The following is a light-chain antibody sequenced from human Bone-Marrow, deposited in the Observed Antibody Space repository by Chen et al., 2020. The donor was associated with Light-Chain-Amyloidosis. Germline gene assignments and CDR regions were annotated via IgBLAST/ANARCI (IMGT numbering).Light chain of an antibody. CDR2: DAS. CDR1: QSVSSY. CDR3: QQRSNWPPLFT. Sequence: EIVLTQSPATLSLSPGERATLSCRASQSVSSYLAWYQQKPGQAPRLLIYDASNRATGIPARFSGSGSGTDFTLTIGSLEPEDFAVYYWQQRSNWPPLFTFGPGTKVDIK. J-gene: IGKJ3*01. V-gene: IGKV3-11*01.